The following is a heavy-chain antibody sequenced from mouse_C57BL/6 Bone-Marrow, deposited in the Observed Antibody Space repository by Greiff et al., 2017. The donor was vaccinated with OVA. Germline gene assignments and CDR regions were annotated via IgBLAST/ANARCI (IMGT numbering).Heavy chain of an antibody. CDR2: IWSGGST. Sequence: VKLVESGPGLVQPSQSLSITCTVSGFSFTSYGVHWVRQSPGKGLEWLGVIWSGGSTDYNAAFISSLSISKDKSKSQVFFKMNSLQADDTAIYDCARRSKSYAMDYWGQGTSVTVSS. J-gene: IGHJ4*01. CDR1: GFSFTSYG. V-gene: IGHV2-2*01. CDR3: ARRSKSYAMDY. D-gene: IGHD2-5*01.